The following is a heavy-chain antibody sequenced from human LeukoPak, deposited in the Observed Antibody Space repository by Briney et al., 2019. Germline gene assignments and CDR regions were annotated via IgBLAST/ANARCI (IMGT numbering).Heavy chain of an antibody. D-gene: IGHD3-3*01. Sequence: GGSLRLSCAASGFTFSSYGMHWVRQAPGKGLEWVAVIWYDGSNKYYADSVKGRFTISRDNSKNTLYLQMNSLRAEDTAVYYCARDRTIFGVVGAFDIWGQGTMVTVSS. CDR2: IWYDGSNK. J-gene: IGHJ3*02. V-gene: IGHV3-33*01. CDR3: ARDRTIFGVVGAFDI. CDR1: GFTFSSYG.